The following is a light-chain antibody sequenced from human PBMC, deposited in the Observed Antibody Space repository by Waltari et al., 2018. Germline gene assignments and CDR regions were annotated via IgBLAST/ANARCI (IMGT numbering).Light chain of an antibody. Sequence: SFVLTQPPSVSVAPGQTARITCGGRNIGSKSVHGFQQQPGQAPVLVGFDDTERPSGIPDRVSGSNSGNTATLTIDRVEPGDEADYYCQVWDSGSDHHVFGTGTKVTVL. CDR2: DDT. CDR3: QVWDSGSDHHV. J-gene: IGLJ1*01. CDR1: NIGSKS. V-gene: IGLV3-21*02.